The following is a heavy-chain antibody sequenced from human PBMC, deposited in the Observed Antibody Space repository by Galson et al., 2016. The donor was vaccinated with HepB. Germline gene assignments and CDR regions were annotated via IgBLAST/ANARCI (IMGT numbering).Heavy chain of an antibody. CDR3: ARYGSWTGFDY. CDR2: ISDSGSA. D-gene: IGHD3/OR15-3a*01. J-gene: IGHJ4*02. V-gene: IGHV4-31*03. Sequence: PLSLTCTVSAGTINTHGYFWSWIRQHPGRGLEWIGYISDSGSAYFNPSLKSRTTISIDTSQNQFSLDLTSVTAADTAVYFCARYGSWTGFDYWGRGTLVTVSS. CDR1: AGTINTHGYF.